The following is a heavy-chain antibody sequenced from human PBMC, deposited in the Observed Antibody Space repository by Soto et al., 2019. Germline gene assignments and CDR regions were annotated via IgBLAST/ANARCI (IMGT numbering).Heavy chain of an antibody. D-gene: IGHD2-15*01. V-gene: IGHV1-69*13. Sequence: SVKVSCKASGGAFSSYPINWVRQAPGQGLEWMGGIIPFFGTTHSAQKFHDRLTITADESTSTTYMELSSLRSEDTAVYYCASRPVMEVAQYGNWFDPWGQGTLVTVSS. CDR2: IIPFFGTT. CDR3: ASRPVMEVAQYGNWFDP. J-gene: IGHJ5*02. CDR1: GGAFSSYP.